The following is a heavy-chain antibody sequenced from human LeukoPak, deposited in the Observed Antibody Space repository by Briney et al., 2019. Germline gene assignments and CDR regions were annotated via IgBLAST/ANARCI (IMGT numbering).Heavy chain of an antibody. CDR1: GFTFSTSW. D-gene: IGHD4-17*01. J-gene: IGHJ4*02. CDR3: ARGHYGRDF. CDR2: INQDGSEK. Sequence: GGSLRLSCAASGFTFSTSWMTWVRQAPGKGLEWVAHINQDGSEKYYVDSVKGRFTITRDNAKKSLYLQMNSLRAEDTAVYYCARGHYGRDFWGQGTLVTVSS. V-gene: IGHV3-7*04.